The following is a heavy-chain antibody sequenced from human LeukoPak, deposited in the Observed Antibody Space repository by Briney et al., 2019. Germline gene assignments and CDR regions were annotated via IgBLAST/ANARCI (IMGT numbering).Heavy chain of an antibody. CDR2: IYYSGST. D-gene: IGHD3-10*01. J-gene: IGHJ4*02. CDR1: GGSISSSSYY. V-gene: IGHV4-39*07. CDR3: ATKQGVRGVAMFFDY. Sequence: SETLSLTCTVSGGSISSSSYYWGLIRQPPGKGLEWIGSIYYSGSTYYNPSLKSRVTISVDTSKNQFSLKLSSVTAADTAVYYCATKQGVRGVAMFFDYWGQGTLVTVSS.